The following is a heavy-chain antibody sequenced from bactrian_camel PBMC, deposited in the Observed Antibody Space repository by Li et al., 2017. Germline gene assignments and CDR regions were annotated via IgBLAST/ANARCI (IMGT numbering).Heavy chain of an antibody. CDR3: AARRACTSKSWHAQADYDS. CDR1: DHGQRGLC. J-gene: IGHJ4*01. CDR2: TYMTTGISGGLV. Sequence: HVQLVESGGGSVQSGGSLRLSCAISDHGQRGLCVGWFRQAPGKEREGVAATYMTTGISGGLVYTSGSVKDRFTLSPDNNGRTIYLQMTALKPEDTATYYCAARRACTSKSWHAQADYDSWGQGTQVTVS. V-gene: IGHV3-3*01. D-gene: IGHD5*01.